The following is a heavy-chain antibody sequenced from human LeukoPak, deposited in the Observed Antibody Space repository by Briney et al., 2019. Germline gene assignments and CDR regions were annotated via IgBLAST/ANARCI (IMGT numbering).Heavy chain of an antibody. D-gene: IGHD3-16*02. V-gene: IGHV1-18*04. CDR2: ISAYNGNT. CDR3: GRDVSAFDI. CDR1: GYTFTSYY. J-gene: IGHJ3*02. Sequence: ASVKVSCKASGYTFTSYYMHWVRQAPGQGLEWMGWISAYNGNTNYAQKFQGRVTMTTDTSTSTAYMELRSLRSDDTAVYYCGRDVSAFDIWGQGTMVTVSS.